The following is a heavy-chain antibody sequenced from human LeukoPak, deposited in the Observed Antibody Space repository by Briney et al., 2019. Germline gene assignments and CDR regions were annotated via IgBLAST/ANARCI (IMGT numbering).Heavy chain of an antibody. Sequence: HPGGSLRLSCAASGFTFSSYAMTWVRQAPGKGLEWVAVMSYDGSNKYYADSVKGRFTISRDNSKNTLYLQMNSLRAEDTAVYYCARASPYDSSGIDFDYWGQGTLVTVSS. CDR2: MSYDGSNK. CDR3: ARASPYDSSGIDFDY. CDR1: GFTFSSYA. J-gene: IGHJ4*02. V-gene: IGHV3-30-3*01. D-gene: IGHD3-22*01.